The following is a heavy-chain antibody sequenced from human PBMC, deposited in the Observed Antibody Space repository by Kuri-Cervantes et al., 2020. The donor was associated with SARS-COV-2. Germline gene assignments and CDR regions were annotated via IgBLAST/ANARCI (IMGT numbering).Heavy chain of an antibody. Sequence: GESLKISCAASGFTFSGSAMHWVRQASGKGLEWVGRIRSKANSYATAYAASVKGRFTISRDDSKNTAYLQMNSLKTEDTAVYYCTRLCSGGSCYCWWDYYYYMDVWGKGTTVTVSS. V-gene: IGHV3-73*01. CDR1: GFTFSGSA. D-gene: IGHD2-15*01. CDR3: TRLCSGGSCYCWWDYYYYMDV. J-gene: IGHJ6*03. CDR2: IRSKANSYAT.